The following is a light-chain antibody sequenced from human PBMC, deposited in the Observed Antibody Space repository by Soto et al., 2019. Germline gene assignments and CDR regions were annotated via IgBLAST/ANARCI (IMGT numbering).Light chain of an antibody. V-gene: IGLV2-14*01. J-gene: IGLJ1*01. CDR3: SSYTDSSNYV. CDR1: SSDLAIYNY. CDR2: QVT. Sequence: QSALTQPASVSGSPGQSITLSCTVTSSDLAIYNYVSWYQQQPGKAPKLMIYQVTNRPSGVSNRFSGSRSGNTASLTISGLQAEDEADYYCSSYTDSSNYVFGTGTKVTVL.